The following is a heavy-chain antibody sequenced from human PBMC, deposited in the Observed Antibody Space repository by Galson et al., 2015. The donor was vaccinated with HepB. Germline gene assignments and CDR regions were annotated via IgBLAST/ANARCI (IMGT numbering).Heavy chain of an antibody. J-gene: IGHJ4*02. CDR3: ARGPEEYNPPSVY. CDR1: GYTFTSYY. D-gene: IGHD1-1*01. V-gene: IGHV1-46*01. CDR2: INPSGGIT. Sequence: SVKVSCKASGYTFTSYYMHWVRQAPGQGLEWMGIINPSGGITRYAQKFQGRVTMTRDTSTNTVHMELSSLRSEDTAVYYCARGPEEYNPPSVYWGQGTLVTASS.